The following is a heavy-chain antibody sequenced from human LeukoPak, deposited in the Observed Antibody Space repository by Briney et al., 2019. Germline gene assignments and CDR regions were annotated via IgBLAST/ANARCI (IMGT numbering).Heavy chain of an antibody. CDR3: ARERFLEWLLYMDV. CDR2: IYYSGST. D-gene: IGHD3-3*01. V-gene: IGHV4-59*01. J-gene: IGHJ6*03. CDR1: GVSISSYY. Sequence: PSETLSLTCTVSGVSISSYYWSWIRQPPGKGLEWIGYIYYSGSTNYNPSLKSRVTISVDTSKNQFSLKLSSVTAADTDVYYCARERFLEWLLYMDVWGKGTTVTASS.